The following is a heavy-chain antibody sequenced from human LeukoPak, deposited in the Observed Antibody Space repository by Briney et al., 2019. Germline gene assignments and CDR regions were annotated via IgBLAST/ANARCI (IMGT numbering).Heavy chain of an antibody. CDR2: ISAYNGNT. V-gene: IGHV1-18*01. J-gene: IGHJ4*02. CDR1: GYTFTSYG. D-gene: IGHD3-22*01. CDR3: ARAHLSYYDSSGYCDY. Sequence: ASVKVSCKASGYTFTSYGISWVRQAPGQGLEWMGWISAYNGNTNYAQKLQGRVTMTTDTSTSTAYMELRSLRSDDTAVYYCARAHLSYYDSSGYCDYWGQGTLVTVSS.